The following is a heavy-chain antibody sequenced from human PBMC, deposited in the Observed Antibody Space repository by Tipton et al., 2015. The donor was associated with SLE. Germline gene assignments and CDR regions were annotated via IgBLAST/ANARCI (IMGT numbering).Heavy chain of an antibody. CDR3: ATGWYGSGLDY. J-gene: IGHJ4*02. CDR2: IYSGGST. CDR1: GFTFSSYS. D-gene: IGHD3-10*01. V-gene: IGHV3-66*01. Sequence: SLRLSCAASGFTFSSYSMNWVRQAPGKGLEWVSVIYSGGSTYYADSVKGRFTISRDNSKNTLYLQMNSLRAEDTAVYYCATGWYGSGLDYWGQGTLVTVSS.